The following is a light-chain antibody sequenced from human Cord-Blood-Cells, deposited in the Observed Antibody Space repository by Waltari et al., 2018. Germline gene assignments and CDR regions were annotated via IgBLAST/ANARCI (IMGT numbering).Light chain of an antibody. V-gene: IGKV3-20*01. CDR3: QQYGSSPLT. CDR1: QSVSSSY. CDR2: GAS. J-gene: IGKJ4*01. Sequence: EIVLTQSPGTLSLSPGERVTLSCRASQSVSSSYLAWYQQKPGQAPRLLIYGASSRATGIPDRFSGSGSGTDFTLTISRLEPEDFAVYYCQQYGSSPLTCGGGTKVEIK.